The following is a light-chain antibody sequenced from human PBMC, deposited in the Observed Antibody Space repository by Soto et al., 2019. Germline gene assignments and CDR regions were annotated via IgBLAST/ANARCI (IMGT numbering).Light chain of an antibody. J-gene: IGKJ1*01. Sequence: DIQLTQSPSSVSASVGDRVTITCRASQGISSYLAWYQQKPGKAPNLLIYAASTLQSGVPSRFSGSGSGTDFTLTISSLQPEDFATYYCQQLNSYPWTFGQGTKVDIK. CDR1: QGISSY. CDR2: AAS. V-gene: IGKV1-9*01. CDR3: QQLNSYPWT.